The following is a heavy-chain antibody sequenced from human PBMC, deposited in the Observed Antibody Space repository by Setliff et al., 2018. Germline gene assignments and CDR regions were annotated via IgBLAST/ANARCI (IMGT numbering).Heavy chain of an antibody. J-gene: IGHJ6*03. V-gene: IGHV1-2*02. D-gene: IGHD3-22*01. CDR2: INPHSGGT. CDR3: AGAWYDNSGYYYENYYYFMDV. CDR1: GYSFTDYY. Sequence: GASVKVSCKASGYSFTDYYIHWVRQAPGQGLEWVGWINPHSGGTTFARKFQGRVTMTRDTSISTAHMELSSLRSDDTAVYYCAGAWYDNSGYYYENYYYFMDVWGKGTTVTVSS.